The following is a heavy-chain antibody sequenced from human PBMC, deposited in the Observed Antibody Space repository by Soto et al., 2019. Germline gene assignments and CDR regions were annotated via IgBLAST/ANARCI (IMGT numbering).Heavy chain of an antibody. V-gene: IGHV4-30-4*01. CDR1: GGSISSGDYY. D-gene: IGHD2-15*01. Sequence: SETLSLTCTVSGGSISSGDYYWSWIRQPPGKGLEWIGYIYYSGSTYYNPSLKSRVTMSVDTSKNQFSLKLSSVTAADTAVYYCARSIVVVVAATLWFDPWGQGTLVTVSS. CDR2: IYYSGST. J-gene: IGHJ5*02. CDR3: ARSIVVVVAATLWFDP.